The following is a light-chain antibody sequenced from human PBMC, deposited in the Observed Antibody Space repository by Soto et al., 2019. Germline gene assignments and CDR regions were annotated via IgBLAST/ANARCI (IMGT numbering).Light chain of an antibody. J-gene: IGLJ2*01. CDR3: SSFTNNNTPHVV. Sequence: QSALTQPASVSGSPGQSITISCTGTSSDVANYNLVSWYQHHPGKAPQLMIYGVYNRPSGISNRFSGSKSANTASLTISGLQAEDEADYYCSSFTNNNTPHVVFGGGTKLTVL. CDR1: SSDVANYNL. CDR2: GVY. V-gene: IGLV2-14*02.